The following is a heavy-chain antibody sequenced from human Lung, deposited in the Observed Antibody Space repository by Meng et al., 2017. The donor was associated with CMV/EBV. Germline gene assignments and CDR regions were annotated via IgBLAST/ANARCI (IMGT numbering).Heavy chain of an antibody. CDR1: GGSFSGYY. CDR2: INHSGST. CDR3: ASIAAAGDTPFDY. J-gene: IGHJ4*02. D-gene: IGHD6-13*01. V-gene: IGHV4-34*01. Sequence: SETXSLXCAVYGGSFSGYYWSWIRQPPGKGLEWIGEINHSGSTNYNPSLKSRVTISVDTSKNQFSLKLSSVTAADTAMYYCASIAAAGDTPFDYLGQGTLVTASS.